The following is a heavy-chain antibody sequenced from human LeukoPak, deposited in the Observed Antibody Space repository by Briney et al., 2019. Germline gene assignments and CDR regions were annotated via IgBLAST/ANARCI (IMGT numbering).Heavy chain of an antibody. J-gene: IGHJ6*03. V-gene: IGHV3-48*03. CDR3: AKDPKGSPHYYYMDV. Sequence: PGGSLRLSCAASGFTFSSYEMNWVRQAPGKGLEWVSYISSSGSTIYYADSVKGRFTISRDNSRNTLYLQMNSLRAEDTAVYYCAKDPKGSPHYYYMDVWGKGTTVTVSS. D-gene: IGHD1-26*01. CDR2: ISSSGSTI. CDR1: GFTFSSYE.